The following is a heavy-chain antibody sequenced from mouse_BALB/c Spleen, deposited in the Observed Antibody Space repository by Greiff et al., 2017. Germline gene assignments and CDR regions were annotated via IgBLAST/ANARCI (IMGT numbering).Heavy chain of an antibody. D-gene: IGHD2-1*01. CDR2: INPSTGYT. J-gene: IGHJ2*01. CDR3: ARSGYGNYVDY. V-gene: IGHV1-7*01. Sequence: QVHVKQSGAELAKPGASVKMSCKASGYTFTSYWMHWVKQRPGQGLEWIGYINPSTGYTEYNQKFKDKATLTADKSSSTAYMQLSSLTSEDSAVYYCARSGYGNYVDYWGQGTTLTVSS. CDR1: GYTFTSYW.